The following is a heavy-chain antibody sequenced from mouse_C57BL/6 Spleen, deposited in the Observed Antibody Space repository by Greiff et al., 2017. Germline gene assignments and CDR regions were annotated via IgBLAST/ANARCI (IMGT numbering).Heavy chain of an antibody. CDR3: ARARTACAVVGH. D-gene: IGHD3-3*01. CDR1: GYAFTSYW. CDR2: IYPGYGDT. V-gene: IGHV1-80*01. J-gene: IGHJ2*01. Sequence: QVQLQQSGAELVKPGASVKISCKASGYAFTSYWMNWVKQRPGKGLEWIGQIYPGYGDTNYNGKFKGKATLTADKSSSTAYMQLSSLTSEDSAVYFCARARTACAVVGHWGQGTTVTVSS.